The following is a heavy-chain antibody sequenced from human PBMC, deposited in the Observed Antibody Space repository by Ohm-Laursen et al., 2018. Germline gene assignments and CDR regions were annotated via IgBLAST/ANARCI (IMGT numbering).Heavy chain of an antibody. Sequence: SDTLSLTCAVSGYSISSGYYWGWIRQPPGKGLEWIGTIYHSGSTNYNPSLKSRVTISVDTSKNQFSLKLSSVTAADTALYYCARGLWWFDPWGQGTPVTVSS. J-gene: IGHJ5*02. CDR1: GYSISSGYY. V-gene: IGHV4-38-2*01. CDR3: ARGLWWFDP. CDR2: IYHSGST.